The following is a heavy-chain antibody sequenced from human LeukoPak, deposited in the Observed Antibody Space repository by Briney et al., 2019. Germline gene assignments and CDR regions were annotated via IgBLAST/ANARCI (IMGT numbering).Heavy chain of an antibody. CDR2: IGRSGANS. D-gene: IGHD2-2*01. CDR1: GFTFSSYG. J-gene: IGHJ4*02. Sequence: PGGSLRLSCAASGFTFSSYGMSWVRQAPGRGLEWVSAIGRSGANSYYATSVKGRFSVSRDNTKNTFHLQMNSLRAEDTAIYYCAKLQTAVVPAATLGFDSWGQGTLVTVSS. CDR3: AKLQTAVVPAATLGFDS. V-gene: IGHV3-23*01.